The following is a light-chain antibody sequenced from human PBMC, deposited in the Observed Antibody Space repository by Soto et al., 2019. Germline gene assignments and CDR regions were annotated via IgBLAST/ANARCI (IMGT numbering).Light chain of an antibody. CDR2: DAS. J-gene: IGKJ4*01. CDR3: HQFNSYPLT. CDR1: QGISSA. V-gene: IGKV1-13*02. Sequence: AIQLTQSPSSLSASVGDRVTITCRASQGISSALAWYQQKPGKAPKLLIYDASILERVVPSRFSGSGSGTDFTLTISSLQPEDFATYYCHQFNSYPLTFGGGTKLEIK.